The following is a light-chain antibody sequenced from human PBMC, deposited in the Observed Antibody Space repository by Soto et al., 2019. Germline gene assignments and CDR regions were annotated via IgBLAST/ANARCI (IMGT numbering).Light chain of an antibody. CDR2: ATS. J-gene: IGKJ2*01. Sequence: EIVLTQSPATLSLSPGERATLSCRASQSANSTYLAWHQQKPDQAPRLLVYATSSRAAGTPDRSSGRGSGTDFSLTTSSMEPEDFALDYCQQYDTSPPLSTFGQGTRLEIK. CDR3: QQYDTSPPLST. V-gene: IGKV3-20*01. CDR1: QSANSTY.